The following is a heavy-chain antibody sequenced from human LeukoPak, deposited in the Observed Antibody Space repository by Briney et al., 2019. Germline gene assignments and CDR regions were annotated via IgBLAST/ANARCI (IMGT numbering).Heavy chain of an antibody. D-gene: IGHD1-26*01. V-gene: IGHV4-59*01. CDR2: IYYSGST. Sequence: SETLSLTCTVSGGSISSYYWSWIRQPPGKGLEWIGYIYYSGSTNYNPSLKSRVTISVDTSKNQFSLKLSSVTAADTAVYYCARDRVSSDAFDIWGQGTTVTVSS. CDR3: ARDRVSSDAFDI. CDR1: GGSISSYY. J-gene: IGHJ3*02.